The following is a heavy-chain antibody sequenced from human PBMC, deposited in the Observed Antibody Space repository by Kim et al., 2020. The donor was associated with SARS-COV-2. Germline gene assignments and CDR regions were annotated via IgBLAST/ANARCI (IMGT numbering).Heavy chain of an antibody. J-gene: IGHJ6*02. Sequence: GGSLRLSCAASGFTFSSYAMHWVRQAPGKGLEWVAVISYDGSNKYYADSVKGRFTISRDNSKNTLYLQMNSLRAEDTAVYYCARDSDDELRFLEWLFPTNYYYYGMDVWGQGTTVTVSS. V-gene: IGHV3-30-3*01. CDR1: GFTFSSYA. CDR2: ISYDGSNK. D-gene: IGHD3-3*01. CDR3: ARDSDDELRFLEWLFPTNYYYYGMDV.